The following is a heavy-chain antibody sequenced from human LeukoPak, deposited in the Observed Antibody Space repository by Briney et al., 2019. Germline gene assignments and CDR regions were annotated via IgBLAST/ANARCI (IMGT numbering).Heavy chain of an antibody. J-gene: IGHJ4*02. V-gene: IGHV3-23*01. CDR1: GFTFSSYA. Sequence: GVSLRLSCAASGFTFSSYAMSWVRQAPGKGLEWVSAISNNGGSTYYADSVKGRFTISGDNSKNTLYLQMNSLRVEDTAVYYCAKELLGYFDYWGQGILVTVSS. CDR3: AKELLGYFDY. D-gene: IGHD2-8*02. CDR2: ISNNGGST.